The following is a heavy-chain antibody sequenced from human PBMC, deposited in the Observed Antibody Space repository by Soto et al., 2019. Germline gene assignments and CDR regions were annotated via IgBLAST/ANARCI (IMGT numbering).Heavy chain of an antibody. CDR3: AKARGESQWRPHDAFDI. Sequence: PGGSLRLSCAASGFTFDDYAMHWVRQAPGKGLEWVSGISWNSGSIGYADSVKGRFTISRDNAKNSLYLQMNSLRAEDTALYYCAKARGESQWRPHDAFDIWGQGTMVTVSS. J-gene: IGHJ3*02. V-gene: IGHV3-9*01. CDR2: ISWNSGSI. CDR1: GFTFDDYA. D-gene: IGHD3-16*01.